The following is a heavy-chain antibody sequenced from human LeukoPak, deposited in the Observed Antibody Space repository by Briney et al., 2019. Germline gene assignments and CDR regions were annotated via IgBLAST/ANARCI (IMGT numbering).Heavy chain of an antibody. J-gene: IGHJ4*02. V-gene: IGHV3-48*03. Sequence: GGSLRLSCAASGFTFSSYEMNWVRQAPGKGLEWVPYISSSGSTIYYADSVKGRFTISRDNAKNSLYLQMNSLRAEDTAVYYCARDGFVYDSSGYRLFNYWGQGTLVTVSS. CDR3: ARDGFVYDSSGYRLFNY. CDR2: ISSSGSTI. CDR1: GFTFSSYE. D-gene: IGHD3-22*01.